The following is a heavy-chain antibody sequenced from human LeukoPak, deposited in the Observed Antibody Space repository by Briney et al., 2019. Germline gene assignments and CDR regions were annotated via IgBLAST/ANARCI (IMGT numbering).Heavy chain of an antibody. CDR2: ISAYNGNT. V-gene: IGHV1-18*01. CDR1: GYTFTSYG. D-gene: IGHD6-19*01. CDR3: ARDRPIAVAGTRRYDY. Sequence: ASVKVSCKASGYTFTSYGISWVRQAPGQGLEWMGWISAYNGNTNYAQKLQGRVTMTTDTSTSTAYMELRSLRSDDTAVYYCARDRPIAVAGTRRYDYWGQGTLVTVSS. J-gene: IGHJ4*02.